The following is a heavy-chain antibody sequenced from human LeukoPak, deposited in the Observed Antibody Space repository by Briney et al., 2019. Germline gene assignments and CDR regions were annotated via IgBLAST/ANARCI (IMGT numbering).Heavy chain of an antibody. V-gene: IGHV3-23*01. J-gene: IGHJ3*02. Sequence: PGGSLRLSCAASGFTFSSYWMHWVRQAPGKGLEWVSALSGSGGTTYSADSVKGRFTISRDNSKNTLYLQMNSLRAEDTAVYYCAKVGPYYYDSSGIDAFDIWGQGTMVTVSS. D-gene: IGHD3-22*01. CDR2: LSGSGGTT. CDR3: AKVGPYYYDSSGIDAFDI. CDR1: GFTFSSYW.